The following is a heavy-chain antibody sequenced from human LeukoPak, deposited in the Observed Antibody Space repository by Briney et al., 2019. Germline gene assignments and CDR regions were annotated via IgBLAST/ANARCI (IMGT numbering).Heavy chain of an antibody. CDR1: GFTFSFYW. D-gene: IGHD2-15*01. CDR3: ARDNEYCTGGTCRLDY. J-gene: IGHJ4*02. Sequence: GGSLRLSCASSGFTFSFYWMHWVRQAPGKGLVWVSRINNDGRSTSSAGSVKGRFTISRDNAKNTLYLQMNSLRAEDTAVYYCARDNEYCTGGTCRLDYWGQGALVTVSS. CDR2: INNDGRST. V-gene: IGHV3-74*01.